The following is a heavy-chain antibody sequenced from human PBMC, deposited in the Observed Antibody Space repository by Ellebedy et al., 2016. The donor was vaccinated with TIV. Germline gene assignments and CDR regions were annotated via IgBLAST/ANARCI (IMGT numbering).Heavy chain of an antibody. J-gene: IGHJ4*02. CDR3: ARGYYGSGSLPY. V-gene: IGHV4-34*01. Sequence: GSLRLSCAVYGGSFSGYYWSWIRQPPGKGLEWIGEINHSGSTNYNPSLKSRVTVSVDTSKNQFSLKLSSVTAADTAVYYCARGYYGSGSLPYWGQGTLVTVSS. D-gene: IGHD3-10*01. CDR1: GGSFSGYY. CDR2: INHSGST.